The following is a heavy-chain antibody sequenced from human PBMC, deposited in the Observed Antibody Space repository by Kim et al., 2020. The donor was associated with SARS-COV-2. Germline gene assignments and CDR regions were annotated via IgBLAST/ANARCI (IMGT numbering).Heavy chain of an antibody. D-gene: IGHD2-15*01. Sequence: GGSLRLSCSASGFTFSGYPMSWVRQAPGKGLQWVSSISGNDDRTYYAHSVKGRFTISRDNSNDILYLQMDSLRAEDTAIYYCAKDDPYYCSGGTCYSGSWSQATLVTVS. V-gene: IGHV3-23*01. CDR1: GFTFSGYP. CDR3: AKDDPYYCSGGTCYSGS. CDR2: ISGNDDRT. J-gene: IGHJ5*02.